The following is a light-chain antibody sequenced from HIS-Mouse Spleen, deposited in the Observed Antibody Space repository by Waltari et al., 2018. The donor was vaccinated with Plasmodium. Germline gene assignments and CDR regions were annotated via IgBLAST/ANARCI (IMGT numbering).Light chain of an antibody. J-gene: IGLJ2*01. V-gene: IGLV3-1*01. Sequence: SYELTQPPSVSVAPGHTASITCSGDNLGDKYASWYQHKPGLSPVLVIYQDSMRPSGIPERFSGSNSGNTATLTISGTQAMDEADYYCQAWDSSTVVFGGGTKLTVL. CDR3: QAWDSSTVV. CDR2: QDS. CDR1: NLGDKY.